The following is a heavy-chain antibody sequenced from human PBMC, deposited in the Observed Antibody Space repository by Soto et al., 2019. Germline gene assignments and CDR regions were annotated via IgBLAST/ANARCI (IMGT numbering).Heavy chain of an antibody. V-gene: IGHV3-30*18. CDR3: VKAQVDTPMDCRRAN. Sequence: QVLLVESGGGVVQPGRSLRLSCTGSGFTFSSYGMHWVRQGPGQGLEWVAVISKDGSDKYYADSVKGRFTISRDNSKNTLYLQMNSLSAEDTAVYYCVKAQVDTPMDCRRANWGEGTLVTVCS. CDR1: GFTFSSYG. CDR2: ISKDGSDK. J-gene: IGHJ4*02. D-gene: IGHD5-18*01.